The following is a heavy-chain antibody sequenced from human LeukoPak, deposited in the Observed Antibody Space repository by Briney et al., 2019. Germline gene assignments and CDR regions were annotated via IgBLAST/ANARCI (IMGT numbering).Heavy chain of an antibody. D-gene: IGHD5-24*01. CDR1: GFTFSSYG. V-gene: IGHV3-33*01. J-gene: IGHJ4*02. Sequence: GRSLRLSCAASGFTFSSYGMHWVRQAPGKGLEWVAVIWYDGSNKYYADSVKGRFTISRDNSKNTLYLQMNSPRAEDTAVYYCARDTNYLSEGVLGYWGQGTLVTVSS. CDR3: ARDTNYLSEGVLGY. CDR2: IWYDGSNK.